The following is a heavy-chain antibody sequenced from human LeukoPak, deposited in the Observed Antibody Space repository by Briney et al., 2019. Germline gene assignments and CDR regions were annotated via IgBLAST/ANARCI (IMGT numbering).Heavy chain of an antibody. J-gene: IGHJ4*02. D-gene: IGHD4-23*01. CDR1: NGSISSYY. CDR3: ASHVVTTWGDYFDY. CDR2: IYYSGST. V-gene: IGHV4-59*08. Sequence: PWETLSLTCTVSNGSISSYYWSWIRQPPGKGLEWIGYIYYSGSTNYNPYLKSRVTISVDTSKNHFSLNLSSVTAADTAVYYCASHVVTTWGDYFDYWGQGTLVTVSS.